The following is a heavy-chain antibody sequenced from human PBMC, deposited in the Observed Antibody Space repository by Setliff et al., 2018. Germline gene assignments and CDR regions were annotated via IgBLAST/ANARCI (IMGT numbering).Heavy chain of an antibody. CDR2: IGGSGGST. D-gene: IGHD6-13*01. CDR1: GFTFSDYY. CDR3: AKVRSSAWSIVYYYMDV. J-gene: IGHJ6*03. Sequence: GGSLSLSCAASGFTFSDYYISWIRPAPGKGLEWVSAIGGSGGSTYYADSVKGRVTISRDNSKNTLYRQMNSLRAEDTAVYYCAKVRSSAWSIVYYYMDVWGKGTTVTAP. V-gene: IGHV3-23*01.